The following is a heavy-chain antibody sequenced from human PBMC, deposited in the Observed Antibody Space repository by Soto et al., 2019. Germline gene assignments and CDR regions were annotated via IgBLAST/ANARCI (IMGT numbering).Heavy chain of an antibody. CDR1: GFTFRNHG. Sequence: QVQLVESGGGVVQPGRSLRLSCAASGFTFRNHGMHWVRQAPGKGLEWVAVIWYDGSNQYYAESVKGRFTISRDNSKDKMYLPMNSLRDEDTAVYYCARWSNNKVVDPWGQGTLVTVSS. J-gene: IGHJ5*02. V-gene: IGHV3-33*01. D-gene: IGHD1-1*01. CDR2: IWYDGSNQ. CDR3: ARWSNNKVVDP.